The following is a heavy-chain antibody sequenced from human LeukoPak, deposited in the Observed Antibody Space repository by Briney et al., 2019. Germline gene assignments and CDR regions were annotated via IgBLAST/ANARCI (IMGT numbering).Heavy chain of an antibody. J-gene: IGHJ4*01. D-gene: IGHD6-13*01. CDR1: GFTFSSYW. Sequence: GGSLRLSCAVSGFTFSSYWMSWVHQAPGKGLEWVASIRQDGGEKSYVDSVKGRFTISRDNTKNSLYLQINSLRAEDTAMYYCARDGTAPGLYFDLWGQGTLVTVSS. CDR2: IRQDGGEK. V-gene: IGHV3-7*01. CDR3: ARDGTAPGLYFDL.